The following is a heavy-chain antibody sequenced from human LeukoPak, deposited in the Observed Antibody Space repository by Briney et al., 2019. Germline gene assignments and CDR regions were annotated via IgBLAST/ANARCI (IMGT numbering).Heavy chain of an antibody. J-gene: IGHJ4*02. CDR3: ARDFRAATLDY. CDR1: GFTFSSYG. D-gene: IGHD5-24*01. V-gene: IGHV3-33*01. CDR2: IWYDGSNK. Sequence: PGGSLRLSCAASGFTFSSYGMHWVRQAPGKGLEWVAVIWYDGSNKYYADSVKGRFTISRDNSKNTLYLQMNSLRAEDSAVYYCARDFRAATLDYWGQGTLVTVSS.